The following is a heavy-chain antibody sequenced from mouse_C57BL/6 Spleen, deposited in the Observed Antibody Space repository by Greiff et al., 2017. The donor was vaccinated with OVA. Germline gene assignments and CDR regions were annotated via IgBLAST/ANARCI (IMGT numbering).Heavy chain of an antibody. CDR2: IYPGSGST. CDR1: GSTFTRYW. Sequence: QFPLPPPGAELVTPGASVTMSCQASGSTFTRYWITWVKQRPGQGLEWIGDIYPGSGSTNYNEKFKSKATLTVDTSSSTAYMQLSSLTSEDSAVYYCARSGTVDYWGQGTTLTVSS. CDR3: ARSGTVDY. D-gene: IGHD4-1*01. V-gene: IGHV1-55*01. J-gene: IGHJ2*01.